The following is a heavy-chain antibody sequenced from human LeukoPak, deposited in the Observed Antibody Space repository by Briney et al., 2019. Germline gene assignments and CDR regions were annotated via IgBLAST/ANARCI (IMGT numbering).Heavy chain of an antibody. Sequence: GASVKVSCKASGYTFSDYYLHWLRLAPGQGLEWMGRISPNSGGTDYAQKFQGKVTMTRDASISTVYMDLNRLRSDDTAIYYCARQLETTSWFDYWGQGTLVIVSS. CDR1: GYTFSDYY. V-gene: IGHV1-2*06. J-gene: IGHJ4*02. D-gene: IGHD2-2*01. CDR3: ARQLETTSWFDY. CDR2: ISPNSGGT.